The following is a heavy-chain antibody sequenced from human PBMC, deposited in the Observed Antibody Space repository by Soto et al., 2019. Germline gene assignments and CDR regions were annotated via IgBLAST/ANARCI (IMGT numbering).Heavy chain of an antibody. D-gene: IGHD2-15*01. Sequence: ASVKVSCKASGGTFSSYAISWVRQAPGQGLEWMGGIIPIFGTANYAQKFQGRVTITADESTSTAYMELSSLRSEDTAVYYCASDLGYCSGGSCYASNYWGQGTLVTVPQ. J-gene: IGHJ4*02. CDR2: IIPIFGTA. CDR3: ASDLGYCSGGSCYASNY. V-gene: IGHV1-69*13. CDR1: GGTFSSYA.